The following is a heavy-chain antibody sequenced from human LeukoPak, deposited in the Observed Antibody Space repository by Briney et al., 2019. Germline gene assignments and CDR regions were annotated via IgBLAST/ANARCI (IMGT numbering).Heavy chain of an antibody. Sequence: PGGSLRLSCAASGFTFSNYNMNWVRQAPGKGLEWVSSISSSSSYIYYADSVKGRFTISRDNAKNSLYLQMNSLRAEDTAVYYCAPRGGYYYYMDVWGKGTTVTVSS. J-gene: IGHJ6*03. CDR1: GFTFSNYN. V-gene: IGHV3-21*01. CDR2: ISSSSSYI. CDR3: APRGGYYYYMDV. D-gene: IGHD3-10*01.